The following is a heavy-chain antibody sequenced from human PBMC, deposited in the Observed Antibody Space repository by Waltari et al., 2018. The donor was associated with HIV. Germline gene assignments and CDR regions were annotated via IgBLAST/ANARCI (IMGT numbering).Heavy chain of an antibody. CDR1: GYTFTGYY. CDR2: IKHNSGGT. Sequence: QVQLVQSGAEVKKPGASVKVSCKASGYTFTGYYMHWVRQAPGQGLEWMGWIKHNSGGTNYAQKFQGRVTMTRDTSISTAYMELSRLRSDDTAVYYCARGYCTGGSCYGEDFDYWGQGTLVTVSS. V-gene: IGHV1-2*02. J-gene: IGHJ4*02. CDR3: ARGYCTGGSCYGEDFDY. D-gene: IGHD2-15*01.